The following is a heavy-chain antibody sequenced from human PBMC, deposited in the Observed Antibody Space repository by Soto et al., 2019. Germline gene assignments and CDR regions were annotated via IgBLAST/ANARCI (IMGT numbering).Heavy chain of an antibody. CDR1: GFTFSTDW. CDR3: VRRVTPVDI. V-gene: IGHV3-74*01. D-gene: IGHD2-21*02. J-gene: IGHJ3*02. Sequence: EVPLVESGGGLVQPWGSLRLSCAASGFTFSTDWMHWGRQAPWKGLVWVSRIKSDGRSTDYAASVKGGFPISRDNAKNTLYLQLNSLRAENTAVYYCVRRVTPVDIWGPGTMVTVSS. CDR2: IKSDGRST.